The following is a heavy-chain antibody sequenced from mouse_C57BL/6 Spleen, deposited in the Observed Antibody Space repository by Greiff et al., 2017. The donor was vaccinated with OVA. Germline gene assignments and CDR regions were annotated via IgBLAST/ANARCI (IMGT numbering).Heavy chain of an antibody. Sequence: QVQLQQSGAELMKPGASVTLSCKATGYTFTGYWIEWVKQRPGHGLEWIGEILPGRGSTNSNEKFKGKATFTADTSANTAYMQLSSLKTEDSAIYYGARIYYDYFDYWGQGTTLTVSS. J-gene: IGHJ2*01. V-gene: IGHV1-9*01. CDR1: GYTFTGYW. D-gene: IGHD2-4*01. CDR2: ILPGRGST. CDR3: ARIYYDYFDY.